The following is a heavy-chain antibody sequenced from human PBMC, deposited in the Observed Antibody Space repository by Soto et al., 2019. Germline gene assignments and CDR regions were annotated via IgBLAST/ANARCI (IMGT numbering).Heavy chain of an antibody. D-gene: IGHD1-20*01. CDR2: ISVSDAFI. Sequence: GGSLRLSCAASGFNVGAFAVNWVRHAPGKGLEWVSGISVSDAFIYYADSVRGRFSISRDASENILYLQMNSLRVDDTALYYCTRETVAGITGLDYWGPGTLVTVSS. CDR3: TRETVAGITGLDY. J-gene: IGHJ4*02. CDR1: GFNVGAFA. V-gene: IGHV3-23*01.